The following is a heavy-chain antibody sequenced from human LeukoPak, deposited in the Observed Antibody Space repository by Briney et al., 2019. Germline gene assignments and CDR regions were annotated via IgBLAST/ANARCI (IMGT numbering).Heavy chain of an antibody. J-gene: IGHJ4*02. CDR2: INQSGST. D-gene: IGHD2-8*01. CDR3: ARGYCTNAVCSLGPTQA. V-gene: IGHV4-34*01. Sequence: PSETLSLTCGVYDESFSGYYWSWIRQPPGKGLEWIGEINQSGSTNYSPSLKSRVTISLDTSKNQFSLKLSSVTAADTAVYYCARGYCTNAVCSLGPTQAWGQGTLVTVSS. CDR1: DESFSGYY.